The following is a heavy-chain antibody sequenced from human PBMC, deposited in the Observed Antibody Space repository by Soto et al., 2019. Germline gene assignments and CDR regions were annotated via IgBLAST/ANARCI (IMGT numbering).Heavy chain of an antibody. CDR3: ARIIAVAEYYYYGMNV. V-gene: IGHV1-69*13. CDR1: GGTFSSYA. Sequence: SVKVSCKASGGTFSSYAISWVRQAPGQGLEWMGGIIPIFGTANYAQKFQGRVTITADESTSTAYMELSSLRSEDTAVYYCARIIAVAEYYYYGMNVWGQGTTVTVSS. CDR2: IIPIFGTA. J-gene: IGHJ6*02. D-gene: IGHD6-19*01.